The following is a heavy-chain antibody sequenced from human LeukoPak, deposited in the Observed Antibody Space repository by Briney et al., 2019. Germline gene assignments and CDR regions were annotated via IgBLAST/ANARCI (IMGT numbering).Heavy chain of an antibody. Sequence: PSETLSLTCAVSGFSISSGYFWAWIRPSPGKGLEWIGSMFHNGITYYNPSLKSRITISVDTSKNQFSLRLSSVTAADTAVYYCARRISTRRGETCSSTSCYFDYWGQGTLVTVSS. CDR3: ARRISTRRGETCSSTSCYFDY. V-gene: IGHV4-38-2*01. CDR2: MFHNGIT. J-gene: IGHJ4*02. CDR1: GFSISSGYF. D-gene: IGHD2-2*01.